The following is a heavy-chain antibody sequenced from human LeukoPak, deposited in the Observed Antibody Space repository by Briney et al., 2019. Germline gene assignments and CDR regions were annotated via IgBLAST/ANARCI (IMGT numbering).Heavy chain of an antibody. Sequence: GGSLRLSCVVSGFTFSNYWMNWVRQAPGKGLEWVANIHEDGSQIYYVDSVKGRFSISRDNAKNSLYLQMNRLRVEDTAIYYCARTLRLRTPRAFDIWGQVTMVTVSS. V-gene: IGHV3-7*05. J-gene: IGHJ3*02. CDR1: GFTFSNYW. CDR2: IHEDGSQI. D-gene: IGHD6-25*01. CDR3: ARTLRLRTPRAFDI.